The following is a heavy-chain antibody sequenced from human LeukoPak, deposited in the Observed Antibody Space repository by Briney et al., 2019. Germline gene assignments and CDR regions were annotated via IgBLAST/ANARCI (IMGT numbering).Heavy chain of an antibody. D-gene: IGHD7-27*01. CDR2: MNPNSGNT. Sequence: RRASVNVSCKASGYTFTSYDINWVRQATGQGLEWMGWMNPNSGNTGYAQKFQGRVTITRNTSISTAYMELSSLRSEDTAVYYCARGHTGDIAFDIWGQGTMVTVSS. J-gene: IGHJ3*02. CDR3: ARGHTGDIAFDI. V-gene: IGHV1-8*03. CDR1: GYTFTSYD.